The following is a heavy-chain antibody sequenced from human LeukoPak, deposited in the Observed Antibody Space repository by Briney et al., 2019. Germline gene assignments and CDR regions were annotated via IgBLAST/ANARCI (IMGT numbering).Heavy chain of an antibody. CDR3: ARAGGYASSWAY. D-gene: IGHD5-12*01. J-gene: IGHJ4*02. V-gene: IGHV3-7*01. CDR2: IKQDGSEK. CDR1: GFTFSSYW. Sequence: GGSLRLSCAASGFTFSSYWMSRVRQAPGKGLEWVANIKQDGSEKNYVDSVKGRFTISRDNAKNSLDLQMNSLRAEDTAVYYCARAGGYASSWAYWGQGTLVTVSS.